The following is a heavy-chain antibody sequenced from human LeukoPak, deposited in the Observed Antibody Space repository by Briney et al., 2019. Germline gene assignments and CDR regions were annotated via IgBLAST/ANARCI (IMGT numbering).Heavy chain of an antibody. V-gene: IGHV3-11*01. CDR1: GFIFSDYY. CDR2: ISSSGTTI. D-gene: IGHD7-27*01. Sequence: PGGSLRLSCAASGFIFSDYYMNWIRQAPGKGLEWVSFISSSGTTIYYADSVKGRFTISRDNTKNSLYLQMNSLRAEDTAVYYCARSSLTGDYFDYWGQGTLVTVSS. CDR3: ARSSLTGDYFDY. J-gene: IGHJ4*02.